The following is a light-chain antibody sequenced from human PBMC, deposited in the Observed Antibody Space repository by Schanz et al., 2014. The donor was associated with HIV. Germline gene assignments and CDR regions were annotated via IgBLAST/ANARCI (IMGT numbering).Light chain of an antibody. CDR2: LNSDGSH. J-gene: IGLJ2*01. V-gene: IGLV4-69*01. CDR3: QSCGTGLHVV. Sequence: QSVLTQSPSASASLGASVKLTCTLSSGHSSYAIAWHQQQPEKGPRFLMKLNSDGSHSKGDGIPDRFSGSSSVAERYLTISSLQSEDEADYYCQSCGTGLHVVLGGGTNPTV. CDR1: SGHSSYA.